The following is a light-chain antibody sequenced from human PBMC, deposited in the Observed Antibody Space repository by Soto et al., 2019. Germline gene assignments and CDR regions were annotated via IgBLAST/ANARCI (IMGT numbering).Light chain of an antibody. CDR3: QQRSSWPRT. V-gene: IGKV3-11*01. CDR1: QSVSSY. Sequence: EIVLTQSPATLSLSPGERATLSCRASQSVSSYLAWYQQKPGQVPRLVIYDASNRATGIPGRFSGSGSGTDSTLTISSLEPEDFGVYYSQQRSSWPRTFGQGTMVEIK. J-gene: IGKJ1*01. CDR2: DAS.